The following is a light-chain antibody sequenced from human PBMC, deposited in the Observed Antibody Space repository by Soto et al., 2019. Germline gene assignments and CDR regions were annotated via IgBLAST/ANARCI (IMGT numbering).Light chain of an antibody. J-gene: IGLJ1*01. Sequence: QSVLTQQPSVSGAPGQRVTISCTGSSSNIGAGYDVHWYQQLPGTAPKLLIYGNSNRPSGVPDRFSGSKSGTSASLAITGFQAEDEADYYCQSYDSSLSGYVFGTGTKLTVL. V-gene: IGLV1-40*01. CDR3: QSYDSSLSGYV. CDR1: SSNIGAGYD. CDR2: GNS.